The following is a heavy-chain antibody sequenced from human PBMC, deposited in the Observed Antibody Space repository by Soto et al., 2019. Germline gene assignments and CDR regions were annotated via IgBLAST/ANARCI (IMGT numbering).Heavy chain of an antibody. CDR1: GYSFTSYW. CDR3: ARVLFKITMVRAPVNRYYYYGMDV. D-gene: IGHD3-10*01. Sequence: PGESLKISCKGSGYSFTSYWIGWVRQMPGKGLEWMGIIYPGDSDTRYSPSFQGQVTISADKSISTAYLQWSSLKASDTAMYYCARVLFKITMVRAPVNRYYYYGMDVWGQGTTVTVSS. V-gene: IGHV5-51*01. J-gene: IGHJ6*02. CDR2: IYPGDSDT.